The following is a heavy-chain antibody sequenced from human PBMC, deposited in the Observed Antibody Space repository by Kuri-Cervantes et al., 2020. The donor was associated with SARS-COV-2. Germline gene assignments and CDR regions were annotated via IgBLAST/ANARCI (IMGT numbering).Heavy chain of an antibody. V-gene: IGHV3-11*06. CDR2: ISSSSSYT. CDR1: GFTFSDYY. J-gene: IGHJ4*02. D-gene: IGHD3-10*01. CDR3: AIGRRVRGVPLGQFDY. Sequence: GESLKISCAASGFTFSDYYMSWIRQAPGKGLEWVSYISSSSSYTNYADSVKGRFTISRDNAKNSLYLQMNSLRAEDTAVYYCAIGRRVRGVPLGQFDYWGQGTLVTVSS.